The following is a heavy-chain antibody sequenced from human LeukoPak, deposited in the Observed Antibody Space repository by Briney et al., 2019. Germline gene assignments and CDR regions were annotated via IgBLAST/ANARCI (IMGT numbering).Heavy chain of an antibody. D-gene: IGHD3-9*01. Sequence: GGSLRLSCAASRFTFSSYGMHWVRQAPGKGLEWVSYISSSSSYTNYADSVKGRFTISRDNAKNSLYLQMNSLRAEDTAVYYCARGPDKIDYWGQGTLVTVSS. V-gene: IGHV3-21*05. CDR3: ARGPDKIDY. J-gene: IGHJ4*02. CDR2: ISSSSSYT. CDR1: RFTFSSYG.